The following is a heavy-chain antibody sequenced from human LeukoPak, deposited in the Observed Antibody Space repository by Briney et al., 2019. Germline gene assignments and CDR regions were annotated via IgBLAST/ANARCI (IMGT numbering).Heavy chain of an antibody. J-gene: IGHJ5*02. Sequence: PGGSLRLSCTASGFTVSSSYMTRVRQAPGKGLEWVSLIYGGGGTYYADSVQGRFTISRDNSKNTLYLQMNSLRAEDTAVYYCARKSQNSPETWGQGTLVTVSS. CDR2: IYGGGGT. V-gene: IGHV3-53*01. D-gene: IGHD1-14*01. CDR1: GFTVSSSY. CDR3: ARKSQNSPET.